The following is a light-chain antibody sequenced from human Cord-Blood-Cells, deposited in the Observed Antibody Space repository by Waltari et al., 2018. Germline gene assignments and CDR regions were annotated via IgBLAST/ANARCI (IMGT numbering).Light chain of an antibody. V-gene: IGKV1-33*01. CDR3: QQYDNLPFT. J-gene: IGKJ3*01. Sequence: DIPLTQPPSSLSASAGDSVTITCQASQDISNYLNWYQQKPGKAPKLLIYDASNLETGVPSRFSGSGSGTDFTFTISSLQPEDIATYYCQQYDNLPFTFGPGTKVDIK. CDR2: DAS. CDR1: QDISNY.